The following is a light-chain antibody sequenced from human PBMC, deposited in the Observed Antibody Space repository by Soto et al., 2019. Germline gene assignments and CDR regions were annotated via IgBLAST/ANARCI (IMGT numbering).Light chain of an antibody. V-gene: IGKV3-20*01. CDR2: GAS. CDR3: QQYGSSSYT. J-gene: IGKJ2*01. Sequence: EIVLTQSPGTLSSSPGERATLSCRASQSVSNSFLAWYQQKPGQAPRLLIYGASSSATGIPDRFSGGGSGTDFTLTISRLKPEDFAVYYCQQYGSSSYTFGQGTKLEIK. CDR1: QSVSNSF.